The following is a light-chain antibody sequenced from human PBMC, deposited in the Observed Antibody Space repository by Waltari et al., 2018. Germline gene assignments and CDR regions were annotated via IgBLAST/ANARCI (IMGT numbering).Light chain of an antibody. Sequence: QSVLTQPPSASGSPGQTVTISCSGPRSTMGATSSYWYQQVPPTAPRLLIYKNNQRPAVVTDRFSGSKSGTSATLAISALRSEDAATYYCTAWDDSLSSMIFGGGTKVTVL. CDR3: TAWDDSLSSMI. CDR2: KNN. CDR1: RSTMGATS. V-gene: IGLV1-47*01. J-gene: IGLJ2*01.